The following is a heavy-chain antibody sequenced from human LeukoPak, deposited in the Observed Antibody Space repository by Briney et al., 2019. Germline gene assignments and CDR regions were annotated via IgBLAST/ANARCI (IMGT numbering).Heavy chain of an antibody. V-gene: IGHV4-59*01. CDR1: GDSISSSY. CDR3: ARGDSALIKGLDY. D-gene: IGHD5-18*01. CDR2: IHYSGNT. J-gene: IGHJ4*02. Sequence: SVTLSLTCTVSGDSISSSYFNWIRQPPGKGLEWIGYIHYSGNTNYNPSLKSRVTLSVDTSKNQFSLNLNSVTAADTAVYYCARGDSALIKGLDYWGQGTLVTVSS.